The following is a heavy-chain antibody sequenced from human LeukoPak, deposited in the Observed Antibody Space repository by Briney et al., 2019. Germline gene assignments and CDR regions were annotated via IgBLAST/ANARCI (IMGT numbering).Heavy chain of an antibody. CDR1: GFTFSSYS. V-gene: IGHV3-23*01. Sequence: GGSLRLSCAASGFTFSSYSMNWVRQAPGKGLEWVSAISGSGGSTYYADSVKGRFTISRDNSKNTLYLQMNSLRAEDTAVYYCAKDFSYYYDSSGYYCDYWGQGTLVTVSS. J-gene: IGHJ4*02. CDR2: ISGSGGST. D-gene: IGHD3-22*01. CDR3: AKDFSYYYDSSGYYCDY.